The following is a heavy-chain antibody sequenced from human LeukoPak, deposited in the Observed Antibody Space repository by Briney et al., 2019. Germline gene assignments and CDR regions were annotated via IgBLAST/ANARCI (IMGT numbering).Heavy chain of an antibody. CDR3: AGETGTRLDRVYFYYMDV. D-gene: IGHD1-1*01. V-gene: IGHV4-4*07. Sequence: PSETLSLTCTVSGGSISSYYWSWIRQPAGKGLEWIGRVYTSGSIYYNPSLTSRVTMSVDTSKNHFSLKLSSVTAADTAVYYYAGETGTRLDRVYFYYMDVWGKGTTVTVSS. J-gene: IGHJ6*03. CDR2: VYTSGSI. CDR1: GGSISSYY.